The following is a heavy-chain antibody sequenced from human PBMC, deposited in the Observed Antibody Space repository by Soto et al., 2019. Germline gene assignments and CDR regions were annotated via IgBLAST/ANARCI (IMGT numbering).Heavy chain of an antibody. CDR2: ITSDGKSK. Sequence: VGSLRLSCAASGFNFSNHWMHWVRQRPGEGLVWVSRITSDGKSKAYAESVKGRFAISRDNAKNTLYLQMNGLTAEDTAVYYCARESGDWPLNWFDPWGLGTLVTVSS. CDR1: GFNFSNHW. V-gene: IGHV3-74*01. D-gene: IGHD2-21*02. CDR3: ARESGDWPLNWFDP. J-gene: IGHJ5*02.